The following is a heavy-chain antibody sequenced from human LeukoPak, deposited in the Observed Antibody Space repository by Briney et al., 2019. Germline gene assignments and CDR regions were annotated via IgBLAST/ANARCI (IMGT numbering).Heavy chain of an antibody. J-gene: IGHJ3*02. Sequence: PSETLSLTCTVSGGSFSSFYWSWIRQPPGKGLEWIGYIYYSGSTNYNPSLKSRVTISVDTSKNQFSLNLSSVTAADTAVYYRARDRLNMVRGVINRAFDIWGQGTMVTVAS. CDR3: ARDRLNMVRGVINRAFDI. D-gene: IGHD3-10*01. V-gene: IGHV4-59*01. CDR1: GGSFSSFY. CDR2: IYYSGST.